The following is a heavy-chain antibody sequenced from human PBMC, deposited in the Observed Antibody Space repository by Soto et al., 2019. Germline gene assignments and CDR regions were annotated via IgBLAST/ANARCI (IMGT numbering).Heavy chain of an antibody. V-gene: IGHV3-33*01. J-gene: IGHJ6*02. CDR1: GFTFSNYG. CDR3: ARDDEYSGNGMDV. Sequence: QVQLVESGGGVVQPGRSLRLSCAASGFTFSNYGMHWVRQAPGKGLEWVAVILNDGSNRYHADSVKDRFTISRDNSKNKLYLQMHSLRAEDTAVYYCARDDEYSGNGMDVWGQGTTVTVS. D-gene: IGHD3-10*01. CDR2: ILNDGSNR.